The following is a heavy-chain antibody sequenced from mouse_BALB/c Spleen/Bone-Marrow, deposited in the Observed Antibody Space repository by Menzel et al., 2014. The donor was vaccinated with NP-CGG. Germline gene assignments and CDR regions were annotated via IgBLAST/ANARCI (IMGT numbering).Heavy chain of an antibody. V-gene: IGHV7-3*02. Sequence: EVHLVESGGGLVQPGGSLRLSCAPSGFTFTDYYMSWVRQTPGKALEWLGFIRNKANGYTADYSVSVKGRFTISRDNSQNILYLQMNTLRAEDSATYYCARDENYDIYWYFDVWGAGTTVTVSS. D-gene: IGHD1-1*01. CDR3: ARDENYDIYWYFDV. CDR2: IRNKANGYTA. J-gene: IGHJ1*01. CDR1: GFTFTDYY.